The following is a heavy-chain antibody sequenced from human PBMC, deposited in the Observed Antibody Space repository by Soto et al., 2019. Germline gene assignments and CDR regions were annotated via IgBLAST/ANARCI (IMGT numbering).Heavy chain of an antibody. V-gene: IGHV3-30*18. Sequence: GGSLRLSCAASGFTFSSYGMHWVSQAPGKGLEWVAVISYDGSNKYYADSVKGRFTISSDDSKNTLYLYMSSLSAKATAVYYCAKEYCSSTSCYVYYYHGMEIWGQGTTRT. CDR1: GFTFSSYG. CDR2: ISYDGSNK. CDR3: AKEYCSSTSCYVYYYHGMEI. D-gene: IGHD2-2*01. J-gene: IGHJ6*02.